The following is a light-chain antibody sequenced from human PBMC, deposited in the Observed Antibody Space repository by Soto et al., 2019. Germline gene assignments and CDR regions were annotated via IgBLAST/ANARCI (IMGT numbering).Light chain of an antibody. CDR3: LQDFNYPWT. J-gene: IGKJ1*01. CDR2: AAS. V-gene: IGKV1-6*01. Sequence: AIQMTPSPSSLSASVGDRVTITCRASQDIRNDLGWYQQKPGKTPKLLIFAASSLQSGVPSRFSGSGSGTDFTLTISSLQPEDFATYYCLQDFNYPWTFGQGTKVEIE. CDR1: QDIRND.